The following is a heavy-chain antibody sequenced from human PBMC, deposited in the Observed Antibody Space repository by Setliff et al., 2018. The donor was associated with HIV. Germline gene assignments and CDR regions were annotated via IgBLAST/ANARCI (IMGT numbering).Heavy chain of an antibody. CDR1: GFTLSNFW. Sequence: GGSLRLSCAASGFTLSNFWMTWVRQAPGKGLEWVASIKQDGSEKNYVDSVKGRFNLSRDNAKNSLYLQMSSLRAEDTAVYYCASWPSSYWSYSYYYIDVWGKGTTVTVSS. J-gene: IGHJ6*03. CDR3: ASWPSSYWSYSYYYIDV. CDR2: IKQDGSEK. D-gene: IGHD6-13*01. V-gene: IGHV3-7*03.